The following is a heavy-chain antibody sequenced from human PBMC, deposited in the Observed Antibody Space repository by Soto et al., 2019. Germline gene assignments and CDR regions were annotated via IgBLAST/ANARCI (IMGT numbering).Heavy chain of an antibody. V-gene: IGHV3-23*01. J-gene: IGHJ5*02. CDR3: AREVGAPSGWLDP. CDR2: ISASGGSK. D-gene: IGHD1-26*01. Sequence: EVQLSESGGDLRQPGGSLRLSCAASGFTFTNYAMTWVRQTPGKGLEWVSGISASGGSKYYADSVQGRFTVSRDNSRNILYLQMDNLRAEDTALYYCAREVGAPSGWLDPWGQGTQVTVSS. CDR1: GFTFTNYA.